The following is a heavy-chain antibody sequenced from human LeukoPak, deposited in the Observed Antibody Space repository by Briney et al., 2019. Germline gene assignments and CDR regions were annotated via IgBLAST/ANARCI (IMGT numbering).Heavy chain of an antibody. CDR2: INPSGGST. V-gene: IGHV1-46*01. J-gene: IGHJ4*02. Sequence: ASVKVPCKASGYTFTSYYMHWVRQAPGQGLEWMGIINPSGGSTSYAQKFQGRVTMTRDTSTSTVYMELSSLRSDDTAMYYCARDPSNSSGYHAHFDSWGQGTLVTVSS. D-gene: IGHD3-22*01. CDR1: GYTFTSYY. CDR3: ARDPSNSSGYHAHFDS.